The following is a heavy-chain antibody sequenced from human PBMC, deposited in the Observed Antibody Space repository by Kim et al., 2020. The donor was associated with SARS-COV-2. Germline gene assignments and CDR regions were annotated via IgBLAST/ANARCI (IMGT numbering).Heavy chain of an antibody. V-gene: IGHV3-11*06. Sequence: KGRFTISRDNAKNSLYLQMNSLRAEDTAVYYCARDDSSWYPRYYYYGMDVWGQGTTVTVSS. CDR3: ARDDSSWYPRYYYYGMDV. D-gene: IGHD6-13*01. J-gene: IGHJ6*02.